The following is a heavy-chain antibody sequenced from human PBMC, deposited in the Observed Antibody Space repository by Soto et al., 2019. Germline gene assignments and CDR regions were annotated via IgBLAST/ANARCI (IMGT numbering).Heavy chain of an antibody. CDR3: ARAGDWNYVQDF. V-gene: IGHV3-74*01. D-gene: IGHD1-7*01. CDR1: GFTFTHYR. Sequence: PGGSLRLSCVASGFTFTHYRIHWVRQAPGKGLEWVARINSDGSNINYADSVKGRFTISRDNSKNTVFLQMHSLTDDDSALYFCARAGDWNYVQDFRGQGTLVTVSS. J-gene: IGHJ4*02. CDR2: INSDGSNI.